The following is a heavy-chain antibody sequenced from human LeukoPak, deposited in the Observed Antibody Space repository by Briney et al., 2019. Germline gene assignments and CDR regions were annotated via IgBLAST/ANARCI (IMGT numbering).Heavy chain of an antibody. CDR2: ISGSGGST. Sequence: GGSLRLSCAASGFTFSSYGMSWVRQAPGKGLEWVSAISGSGGSTYYADSVKGRFTISRDNSKNTLYLQMNSLRAEDTAVYYCANAYYYDSSGYYPIADYWGQGTLVTVSS. V-gene: IGHV3-23*01. J-gene: IGHJ4*02. CDR3: ANAYYYDSSGYYPIADY. D-gene: IGHD3-22*01. CDR1: GFTFSSYG.